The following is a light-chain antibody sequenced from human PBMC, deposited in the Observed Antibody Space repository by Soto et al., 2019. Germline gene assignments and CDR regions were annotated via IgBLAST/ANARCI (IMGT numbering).Light chain of an antibody. Sequence: EIVMTQSPATLSVSPGERATLSCRASQSVSSNLAWYQQKPGQAPRLLIYGASTRATGIPARFSGSGSGTEFTLNISSRQSEDFAVYYCQQYKNWPPLTFGGGTKVDIK. V-gene: IGKV3-15*01. CDR2: GAS. CDR1: QSVSSN. J-gene: IGKJ4*01. CDR3: QQYKNWPPLT.